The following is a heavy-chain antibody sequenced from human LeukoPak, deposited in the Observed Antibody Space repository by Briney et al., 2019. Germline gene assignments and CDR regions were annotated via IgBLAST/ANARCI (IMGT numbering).Heavy chain of an antibody. CDR3: ASYKVGGYSYGSQY. V-gene: IGHV5-51*01. CDR1: GYNFASFW. D-gene: IGHD5-18*01. Sequence: GESLKIPCEASGYNFASFWIGWVRQMPGKGLEWMGIIYPADSDTRYSPSFQGQVTISADKSTSTVYLQWSSLKASDSAIYYCASYKVGGYSYGSQYWGQGTLVTVSS. CDR2: IYPADSDT. J-gene: IGHJ1*01.